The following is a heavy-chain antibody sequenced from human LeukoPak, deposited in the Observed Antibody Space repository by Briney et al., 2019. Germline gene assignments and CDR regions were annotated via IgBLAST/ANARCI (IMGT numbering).Heavy chain of an antibody. J-gene: IGHJ4*02. D-gene: IGHD3-22*01. Sequence: TSETLSLTCSVSGGSITGYYWNWIRQSPGKGMEWIAYMHYSGTTIYNPSLKSRVTMSVDTSRKQFSLRLSSVTASDTAVYYCASQFYYDSQGYPAFDSWGQGTLVAVSS. CDR3: ASQFYYDSQGYPAFDS. CDR2: MHYSGTT. CDR1: GGSITGYY. V-gene: IGHV4-59*08.